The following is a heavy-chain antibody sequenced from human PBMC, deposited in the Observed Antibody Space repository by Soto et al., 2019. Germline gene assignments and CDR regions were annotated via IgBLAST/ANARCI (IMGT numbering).Heavy chain of an antibody. CDR2: IYHSGST. D-gene: IGHD2-15*01. CDR1: SGSISSSNW. CDR3: ATGLYCSGGSCYSFDY. Sequence: SETLSLTCAVSSGSISSSNWWSWVRQPPGKGLEWIGEIYHSGSTNYNPSLKSRVTISVDKSKNQFSLKLSSVTAADTAVYYCATGLYCSGGSCYSFDYWGQGTLVTVSS. J-gene: IGHJ4*02. V-gene: IGHV4-4*02.